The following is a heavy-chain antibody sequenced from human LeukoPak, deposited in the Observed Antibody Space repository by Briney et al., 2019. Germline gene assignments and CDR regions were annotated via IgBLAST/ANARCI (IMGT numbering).Heavy chain of an antibody. D-gene: IGHD1-7*01. J-gene: IGHJ4*02. CDR3: ARALTGTTYTFDY. Sequence: GGSLRLSCAASGFTISGHDMDWVRQAPGKGLEWVGRIKNKANSYTTLYAASVKGRFTISRDDSKNSLYLQMNSLKTEDTAVYYCARALTGTTYTFDYWGQGTLVTVSS. CDR1: GFTISGHD. V-gene: IGHV3-72*01. CDR2: IKNKANSYTT.